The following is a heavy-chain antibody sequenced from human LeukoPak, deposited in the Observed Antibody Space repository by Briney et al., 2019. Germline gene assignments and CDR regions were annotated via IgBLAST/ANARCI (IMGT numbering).Heavy chain of an antibody. CDR1: GYSISNDYH. V-gene: IGHV4-4*07. D-gene: IGHD2-2*01. CDR2: IYTSGST. CDR3: ARGHIAVEPATMSYYYYYMDV. J-gene: IGHJ6*03. Sequence: SETLSLTCTVSGYSISNDYHWGWIRQPAGKGLEWIGRIYTSGSTNYNPSFKSRVTLSVDTSKNQFSLKLSSVTAADTAVYYCARGHIAVEPATMSYYYYYMDVWGKGTTVTISS.